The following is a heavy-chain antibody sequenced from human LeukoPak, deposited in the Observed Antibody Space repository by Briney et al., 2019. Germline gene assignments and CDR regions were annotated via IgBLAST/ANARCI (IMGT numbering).Heavy chain of an antibody. J-gene: IGHJ4*02. Sequence: GGSLRLSCAASGFTFSSYEMNWVRQAPGKGLEWVSYISISSSSMYYADSMKGRITISRDNAKNSLYLQMNSLRAEDTAVYFCAKSTRAVMAMMDVWGQGTLVTVSS. V-gene: IGHV3-21*01. CDR2: ISISSSSM. CDR1: GFTFSSYE. D-gene: IGHD5-12*01. CDR3: AKSTRAVMAMMDV.